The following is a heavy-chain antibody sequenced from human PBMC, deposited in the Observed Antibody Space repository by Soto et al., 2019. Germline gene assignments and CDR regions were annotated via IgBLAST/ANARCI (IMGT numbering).Heavy chain of an antibody. Sequence: GLCCAASGFSVSSYAMGVVRKAPGKGLEWVSAITSSGGGTYYADSVKGRFTISRDNSKNTLYLHMNSLRVDDTAVYYCAKGVTGPDYWGQGTLVTVSS. CDR3: AKGVTGPDY. D-gene: IGHD2-21*02. CDR2: ITSSGGGT. V-gene: IGHV3-23*01. J-gene: IGHJ4*02. CDR1: GFSVSSYA.